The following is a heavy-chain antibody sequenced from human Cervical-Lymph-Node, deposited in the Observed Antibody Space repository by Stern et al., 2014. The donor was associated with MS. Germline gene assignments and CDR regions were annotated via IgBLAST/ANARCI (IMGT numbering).Heavy chain of an antibody. CDR3: ARQTTAWASDV. Sequence: EVQLVQSGAELIRTGKSLKISCKGSGFKFSIYWIAWVRQMPGKGLEWMWIIYPGYSETKYSPSFQGQVHKYADKSTRTVFLLWSSLNASDTAMYFCARQTTAWASDVWGQGTLVTVSS. V-gene: IGHV5-51*01. J-gene: IGHJ4*02. CDR2: IYPGYSET. CDR1: GFKFSIYW. D-gene: IGHD1-14*01.